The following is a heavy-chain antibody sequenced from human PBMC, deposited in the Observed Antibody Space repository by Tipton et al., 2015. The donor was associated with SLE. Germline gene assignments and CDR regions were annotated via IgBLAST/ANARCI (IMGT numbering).Heavy chain of an antibody. CDR3: ARGLEQFDYFDY. CDR2: IYTSGST. D-gene: IGHD6-6*01. J-gene: IGHJ4*02. Sequence: TLSLTCTVSGGSISSGSYYWSWIRQPAGKGLEWIGYIYTSGSTTYNPSLKSRVTISFDTSKNQFSLKLSSVTAADTAVYYCARGLEQFDYFDYWGQGTLVTVSS. CDR1: GGSISSGSYY. V-gene: IGHV4-61*09.